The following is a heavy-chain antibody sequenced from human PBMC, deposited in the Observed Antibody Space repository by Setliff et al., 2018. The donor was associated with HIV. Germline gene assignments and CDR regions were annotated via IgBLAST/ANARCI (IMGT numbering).Heavy chain of an antibody. Sequence: GASVKVSCKASGGNFNNYAITWVRQAPGQGLEWMGGIIPIVNIANYAQKFQGRVTITADESTSTAYMELSSLRSEDTAVYYCAGGESTHDYWGQGTLVTVSS. CDR3: AGGESTHDY. CDR2: IIPIVNIA. J-gene: IGHJ4*02. CDR1: GGNFNNYA. D-gene: IGHD3-10*01. V-gene: IGHV1-69*10.